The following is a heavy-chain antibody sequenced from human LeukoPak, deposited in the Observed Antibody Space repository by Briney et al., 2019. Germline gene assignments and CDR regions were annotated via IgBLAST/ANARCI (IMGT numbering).Heavy chain of an antibody. D-gene: IGHD4-17*01. V-gene: IGHV1-2*02. CDR1: GYTFTGYY. CDR3: ARPRDYGDYDAFDI. CDR2: INPNSGGT. Sequence: ASVKVSCKASGYTFTGYYMHWVRQAPGQALEWMGWINPNSGGTNYAQKFQGRVTMTSDTSISTAYMELSRLRFDDTAVYYCARPRDYGDYDAFDIWGQGTMVTVSS. J-gene: IGHJ3*02.